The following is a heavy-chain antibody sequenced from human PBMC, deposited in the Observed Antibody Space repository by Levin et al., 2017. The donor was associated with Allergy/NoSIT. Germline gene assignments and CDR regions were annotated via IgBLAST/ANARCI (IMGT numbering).Heavy chain of an antibody. CDR3: AKDQLSKQLAPEEH. J-gene: IGHJ1*01. CDR2: ITYDGTRK. D-gene: IGHD1-1*01. Sequence: GGSLRLSCAASGFSFSDYGMHWVRQAPGKGLEWVAVITYDGTRKYYVDSVQGRFIISRDNSKNTLYLEMNSLRTEDTAVYFCAKDQLSKQLAPEEHWGQGTLVTVSS. CDR1: GFSFSDYG. V-gene: IGHV3-30*18.